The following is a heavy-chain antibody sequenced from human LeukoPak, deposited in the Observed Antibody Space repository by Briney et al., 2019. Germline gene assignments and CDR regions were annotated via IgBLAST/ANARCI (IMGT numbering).Heavy chain of an antibody. CDR3: AKDLPLLTTVFDY. CDR2: ISSGDSR. CDR1: GFTVSRNY. V-gene: IGHV3-53*01. Sequence: GGSLRLSCAASGFTVSRNYMTWVRQAPGKGLEWVSVISSGDSRYYADSVKGRFSISRDSSNNTLYLQMHSPRADDTAVYYCAKDLPLLTTVFDYWGQGTLVTVSS. D-gene: IGHD4-17*01. J-gene: IGHJ4*02.